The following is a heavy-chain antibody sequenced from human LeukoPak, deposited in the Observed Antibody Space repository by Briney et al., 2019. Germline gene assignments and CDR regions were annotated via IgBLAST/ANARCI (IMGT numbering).Heavy chain of an antibody. CDR2: IYYSGST. J-gene: IGHJ4*02. V-gene: IGHV4-59*01. D-gene: IGHD5-18*01. Sequence: PSETLSLTCTVSGGSISSYYWSWIRQPPGKGLEWIGYIYYSGSTNYNPSLKSRVTISVDTSKKQFSLKLSSVTAGDTAVYYCARLVRGFTYGFDTGFDYWGQGTLVTVSS. CDR1: GGSISSYY. CDR3: ARLVRGFTYGFDTGFDY.